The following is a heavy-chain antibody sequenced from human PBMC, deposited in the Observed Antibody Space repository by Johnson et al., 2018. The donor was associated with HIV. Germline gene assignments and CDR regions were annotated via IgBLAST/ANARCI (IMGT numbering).Heavy chain of an antibody. V-gene: IGHV3-15*01. CDR2: TKSKIDGGTT. CDR1: IFTFKNAW. D-gene: IGHD3-10*01. J-gene: IGHJ3*02. Sequence: VQLVESGGGLVKPGGSLRLSCAASIFTFKNAWMSWVRQAPGKGLEWVGRTKSKIDGGTTDYAAPVKGRFTISRDDSKNTLYMQMNSLKTEDTAVYYCTTYYGWAFDIWGQGTMVTVSS. CDR3: TTYYGWAFDI.